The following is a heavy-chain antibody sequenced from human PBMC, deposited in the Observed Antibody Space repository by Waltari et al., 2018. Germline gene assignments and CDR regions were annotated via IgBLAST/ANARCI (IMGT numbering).Heavy chain of an antibody. V-gene: IGHV3-9*01. D-gene: IGHD3-22*01. CDR2: SSWNSGKT. J-gene: IGHJ4*02. Sequence: EVQLVESGGDLVQPGRSLRLSCAASGFTFQNYAMQWVRQTPGKGLEWVSGSSWNSGKTAYADSVKGRFTISRDTATNSVYLQMNSLRPEDTALYYCAKKRTTYYDTSGGAFFDSWGQGTLVTVSS. CDR1: GFTFQNYA. CDR3: AKKRTTYYDTSGGAFFDS.